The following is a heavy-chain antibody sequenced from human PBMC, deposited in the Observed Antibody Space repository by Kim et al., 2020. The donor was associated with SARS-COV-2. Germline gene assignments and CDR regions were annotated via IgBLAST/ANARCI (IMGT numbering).Heavy chain of an antibody. J-gene: IGHJ5*02. D-gene: IGHD4-17*01. CDR1: GFTFSSYE. CDR2: ISSSGSTI. V-gene: IGHV3-48*03. CDR3: ARLALHFDYEEFDP. Sequence: GGSLRLSCAASGFTFSSYEMNWVRQAPGKGLEWVSYISSSGSTIYYADSVKGRFTISRDNAKNSLYLQMNSLRAEDTAVYYCARLALHFDYEEFDPWGQGTLVTVSS.